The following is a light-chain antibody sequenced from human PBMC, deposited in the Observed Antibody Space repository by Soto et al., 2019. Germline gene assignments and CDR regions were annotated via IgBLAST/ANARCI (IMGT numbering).Light chain of an antibody. CDR3: QQYNNWST. Sequence: EVVLTQSPVTLSVSPGERATLSCRASQSVSHNLAWYQQKPGQAPRLLIYGASTRATGIPARFSGSGSGTEFTLTISSLQSEDFAVYYCQQYNNWSTFGQGTKLEIK. V-gene: IGKV3-15*01. CDR1: QSVSHN. CDR2: GAS. J-gene: IGKJ2*01.